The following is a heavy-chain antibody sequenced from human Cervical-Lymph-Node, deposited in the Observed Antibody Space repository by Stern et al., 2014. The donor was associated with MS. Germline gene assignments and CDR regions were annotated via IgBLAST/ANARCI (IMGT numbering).Heavy chain of an antibody. CDR3: ARQTTAWASDV. D-gene: IGHD1-14*01. Sequence: VQLVQSGAELIRPGESLKISCKGSGYKFSIYWIAWVRQMPGKGLEWMGIIYPGDSETRYSPSFQGQVTMSADKSPSTAYLQWSSLNASDPAMYFCARQTTAWASDVWGQGTLVTVSS. CDR2: IYPGDSET. CDR1: GYKFSIYW. V-gene: IGHV5-51*01. J-gene: IGHJ4*02.